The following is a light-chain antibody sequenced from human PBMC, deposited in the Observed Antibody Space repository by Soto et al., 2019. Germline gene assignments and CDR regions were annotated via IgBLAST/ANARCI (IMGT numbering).Light chain of an antibody. CDR3: SSYAGSNNYV. J-gene: IGLJ1*01. Sequence: QSALTQPPSASGSPGQSVTISCTGTSSDVGAYNYLSWYQQHPGKAPKLMIYEVSKRPSGVPDRFSGSKSGNTASLTVSGLQAEDEGDYYCSSYAGSNNYVFGTGTKVTVL. CDR1: SSDVGAYNY. V-gene: IGLV2-8*01. CDR2: EVS.